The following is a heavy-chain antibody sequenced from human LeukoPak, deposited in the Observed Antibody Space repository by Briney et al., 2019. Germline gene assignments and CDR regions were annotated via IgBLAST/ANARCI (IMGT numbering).Heavy chain of an antibody. CDR2: ISYDGSNK. CDR3: ARDGSSWYFAKVGALRGPFDY. D-gene: IGHD6-13*01. J-gene: IGHJ4*02. CDR1: GFTFNSHA. V-gene: IGHV3-30-3*01. Sequence: PGGSLRLSCATSGFTFNSHAMHWVRQAPDKGLEWVAAISYDGSNKYYADSVKGRFTISRDNSKNTLIVQMNSLRAEDTAVYYCARDGSSWYFAKVGALRGPFDYWGQGTLVTVSS.